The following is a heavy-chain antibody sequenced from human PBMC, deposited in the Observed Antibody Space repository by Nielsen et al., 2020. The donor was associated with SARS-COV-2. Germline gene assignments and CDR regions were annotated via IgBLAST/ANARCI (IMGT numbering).Heavy chain of an antibody. J-gene: IGHJ4*02. V-gene: IGHV1-69*13. CDR3: ARSDMWYGDSASPYFDY. CDR2: IIPIFGTA. Sequence: SVKVSCKASGGTFSSYAISWVRQAPGQGLEWMGGIIPIFGTANYAQKFQGRVTITADESTSTAYMELSSLRSEDTAVYYCARSDMWYGDSASPYFDYWGQGTLVTVSS. D-gene: IGHD4-17*01. CDR1: GGTFSSYA.